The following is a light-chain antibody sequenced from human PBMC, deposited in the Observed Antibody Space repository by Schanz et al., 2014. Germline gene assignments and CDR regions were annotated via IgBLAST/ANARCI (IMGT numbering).Light chain of an antibody. CDR2: GDT. V-gene: IGLV1-44*01. Sequence: QSVLTQPPSASGTPGQRVTISCSGSSSNIGSNIVNWYQQFPGTAPTLLIYGDTNRPSGVPDRFSGSKSDTSASLAISGLQSEDEADYYCAAWDDSLTGLWVFGGGTKLTVL. CDR1: SSNIGSNI. J-gene: IGLJ3*02. CDR3: AAWDDSLTGLWV.